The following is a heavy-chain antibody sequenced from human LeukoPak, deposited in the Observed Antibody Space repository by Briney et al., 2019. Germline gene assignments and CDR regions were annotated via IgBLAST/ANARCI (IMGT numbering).Heavy chain of an antibody. CDR3: AIESLSRLLWFGELDDYFDY. J-gene: IGHJ4*02. CDR1: GFTFSSYA. Sequence: PGGSLRLSCAASGFTFSSYAMSWVRQAPGKGLEWVSAISGSGGSTYYADSVKGRFTISRDNSKNTLYLQMNSLRAEDTAVYYCAIESLSRLLWFGELDDYFDYWGQGTLVTVSS. V-gene: IGHV3-23*01. D-gene: IGHD3-10*01. CDR2: ISGSGGST.